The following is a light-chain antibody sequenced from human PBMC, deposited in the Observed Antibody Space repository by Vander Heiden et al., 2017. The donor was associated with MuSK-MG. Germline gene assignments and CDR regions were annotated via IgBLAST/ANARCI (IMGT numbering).Light chain of an antibody. CDR1: QGVSYY. J-gene: IGKJ4*01. Sequence: VLTPSPSLLASFRGERVTLACRASQGVSYYLAWYQHKPGQAPRLLIYDASNRAPGIPARFSGSGSGTDFTLTISSLEPEDSAVYYCQERSNWPPSLTFGGGTKVEI. CDR2: DAS. V-gene: IGKV3-11*01. CDR3: QERSNWPPSLT.